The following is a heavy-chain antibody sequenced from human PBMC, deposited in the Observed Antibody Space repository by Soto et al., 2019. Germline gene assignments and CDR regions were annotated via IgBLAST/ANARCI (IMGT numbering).Heavy chain of an antibody. CDR3: ASRTITMVRRSYYYGMDV. CDR2: IIPIFGTA. Sequence: ASVKVSCKASGGTFSSYAISWVRQAPGQGLEWMGGIIPIFGTANYAQKFQGRVTITADESTSTAYMELSSLRSEDTAVYYCASRTITMVRRSYYYGMDVWGQGTTVTVSS. V-gene: IGHV1-69*13. CDR1: GGTFSSYA. J-gene: IGHJ6*02. D-gene: IGHD3-10*01.